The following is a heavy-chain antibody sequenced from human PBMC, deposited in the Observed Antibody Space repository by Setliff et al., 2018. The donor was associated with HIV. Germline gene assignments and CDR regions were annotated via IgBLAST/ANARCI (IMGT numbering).Heavy chain of an antibody. V-gene: IGHV1-69*13. Sequence: SVKVSCKSSGGTLSSYAISWVRQARGQGPEWLGGIIPIFGTANYAQKFQGRVTITSDESTSTIYLELTSLRSDDTAMYYCSRGQVVGYTYSGIELWGQGTLVTVSS. CDR3: SRGQVVGYTYSGIEL. CDR1: GGTLSSYA. D-gene: IGHD5-18*01. J-gene: IGHJ4*02. CDR2: IIPIFGTA.